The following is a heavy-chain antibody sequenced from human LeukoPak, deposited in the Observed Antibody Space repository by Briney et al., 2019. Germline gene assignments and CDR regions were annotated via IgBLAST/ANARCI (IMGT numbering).Heavy chain of an antibody. CDR2: IYYSGST. J-gene: IGHJ6*03. Sequence: SETLSLTCTVSGGSISSYYWSWIRQPPGKGLEWIGYIYYSGSTNYNPSLKSRVTISADKSKNQVSLKLTSVTAADTAVYYCARLSVIVGSTLEYYYYYMDVWGQGTTVTVSS. D-gene: IGHD1-26*01. CDR1: GGSISSYY. V-gene: IGHV4-59*12. CDR3: ARLSVIVGSTLEYYYYYMDV.